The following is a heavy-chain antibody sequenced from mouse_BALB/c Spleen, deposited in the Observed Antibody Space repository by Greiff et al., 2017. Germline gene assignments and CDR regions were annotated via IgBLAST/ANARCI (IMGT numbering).Heavy chain of an antibody. Sequence: QVQLKESGAELMKPGASVKISCKATGYTFSSYWIEWVKQRPGHGLEWIGEILPGSGSTNYNEKFKGKATFTADTSSNTAYMQLSSLTSEDSAVYYCARGLRYDGAWFAYWGQGTLVTVSA. J-gene: IGHJ3*01. CDR2: ILPGSGST. D-gene: IGHD2-14*01. V-gene: IGHV1-9*01. CDR3: ARGLRYDGAWFAY. CDR1: GYTFSSYW.